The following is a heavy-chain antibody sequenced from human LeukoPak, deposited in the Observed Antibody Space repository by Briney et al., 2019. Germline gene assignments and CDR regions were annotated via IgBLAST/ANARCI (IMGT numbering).Heavy chain of an antibody. J-gene: IGHJ4*02. CDR2: FDPEDGET. CDR1: GYTLTELS. CDR3: ATSYYYDSSGPHFDY. V-gene: IGHV1-24*01. Sequence: ASVKVSXKVSGYTLTELSMHWVRQAPGKGLEWMGGFDPEDGETIYAQKFQGRVTMTEDTSTDTAYMELSSLRSEDTAVYYCATSYYYDSSGPHFDYWGQGTLVTVSS. D-gene: IGHD3-22*01.